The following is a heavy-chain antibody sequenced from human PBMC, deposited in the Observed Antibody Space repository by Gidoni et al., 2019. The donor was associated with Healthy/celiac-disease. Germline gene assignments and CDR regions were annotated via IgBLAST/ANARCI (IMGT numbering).Heavy chain of an antibody. CDR2: IYYSGST. CDR3: ARPSAAGTDP. CDR1: GGSISSSSYY. Sequence: QLQLQESGPGLVKPSETLSLTCTVSGGSISSSSYYWGWIRQPPGKGLEWIGSIYYSGSTYDNPSLKSRVTISVDTSKNQFSLKLSSVNAADTAVYYCARPSAAGTDPWGQGTLVTVSS. V-gene: IGHV4-39*01. D-gene: IGHD6-13*01. J-gene: IGHJ5*02.